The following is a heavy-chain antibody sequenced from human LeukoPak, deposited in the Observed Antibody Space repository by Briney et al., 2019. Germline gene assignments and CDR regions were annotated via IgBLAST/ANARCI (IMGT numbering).Heavy chain of an antibody. CDR3: AKDFGGAGSYYCPFDY. CDR2: ISWNSGSI. CDR1: GFTFDDYA. D-gene: IGHD3-10*01. V-gene: IGHV3-9*01. Sequence: GGSLRLSCAASGFTFDDYAMHWVRQAPGKGLEWVSGISWNSGSIGYADSVKGRFTISRDNSRNTLYLQMNSLRAEDTAVYYCAKDFGGAGSYYCPFDYWGQGTLVTVSS. J-gene: IGHJ4*02.